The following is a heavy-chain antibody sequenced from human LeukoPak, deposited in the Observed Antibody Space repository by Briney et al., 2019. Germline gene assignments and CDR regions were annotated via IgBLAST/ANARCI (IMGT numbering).Heavy chain of an antibody. V-gene: IGHV3-23*01. Sequence: GGSLRLSCAASGFTFSSYAMSWVRQAPGKGLECVSVISGSGGTTYYADSVEGRFTISRDISKSTLYLQMSSLRAEDTAVYYCAKASGSYYGYFDYWGQGILVTVSS. CDR2: ISGSGGTT. J-gene: IGHJ4*02. CDR1: GFTFSSYA. CDR3: AKASGSYYGYFDY. D-gene: IGHD1-26*01.